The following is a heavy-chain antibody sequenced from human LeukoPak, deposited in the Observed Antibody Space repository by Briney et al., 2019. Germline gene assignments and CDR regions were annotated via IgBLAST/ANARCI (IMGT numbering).Heavy chain of an antibody. CDR1: GGSVSDYY. CDR2: IYHTGST. CDR3: ARGPASPVGVTDFDY. Sequence: SETLSLTCTISGGSVSDYYWSWIRQSPGKGLEWIGYIYHTGSTNYNPSLQSRVTISVDTSKNHFSLTLTSVTAADTAVYYCARGPASPVGVTDFDYWGQGTLVTVSS. V-gene: IGHV4-59*02. D-gene: IGHD1-26*01. J-gene: IGHJ4*02.